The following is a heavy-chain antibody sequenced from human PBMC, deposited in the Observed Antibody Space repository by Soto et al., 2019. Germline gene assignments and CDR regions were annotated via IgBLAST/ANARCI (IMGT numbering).Heavy chain of an antibody. J-gene: IGHJ6*02. CDR3: AKDKDWSGVYGMDV. V-gene: IGHV3-23*01. CDR1: VFSFSSYA. CDR2: INGGSTP. D-gene: IGHD3-3*01. Sequence: GSLRLYCVASVFSFSSYAMNWVREAPGKGLEWVTGINGGSTPYYADSVKGRFTISRDNSKNTLYLQMNSLRAEDTAVYYCAKDKDWSGVYGMDVWGQGTTVTVSS.